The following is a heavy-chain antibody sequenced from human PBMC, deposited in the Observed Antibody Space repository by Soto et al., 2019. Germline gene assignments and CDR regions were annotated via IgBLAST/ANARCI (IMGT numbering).Heavy chain of an antibody. V-gene: IGHV4-31*03. D-gene: IGHD5-18*01. Sequence: SETLSLTCTVSGGSISSVCCYWSWIRHHPGKGLYWSVYIYYSWITYYNPSLKSRVTISVDTSKNQFSLKLSSVTAADTAMYYCARHLSDTAMVMPNYYYYGMDVWGQGTTVTVSS. CDR2: IYYSWIT. CDR1: GGSISSVCCY. J-gene: IGHJ6*02. CDR3: ARHLSDTAMVMPNYYYYGMDV.